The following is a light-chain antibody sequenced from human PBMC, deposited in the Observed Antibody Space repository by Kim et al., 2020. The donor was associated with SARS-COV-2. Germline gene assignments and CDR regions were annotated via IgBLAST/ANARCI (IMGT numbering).Light chain of an antibody. J-gene: IGKJ4*01. V-gene: IGKV3-11*01. Sequence: PGESATLSCRASQSISVYVGWYQHNPGQAPRLLIYDASNRATGIPDRFSGSGSGTDFTRTISSLEPEDFAIYYCQQRNNWPPAVTFGGGTKVDIK. CDR1: QSISVY. CDR3: QQRNNWPPAVT. CDR2: DAS.